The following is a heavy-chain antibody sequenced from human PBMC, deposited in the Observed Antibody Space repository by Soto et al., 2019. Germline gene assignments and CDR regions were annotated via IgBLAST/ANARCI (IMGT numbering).Heavy chain of an antibody. V-gene: IGHV4-30-4*01. Sequence: SETLSLTCTVSGGSISSGDYYWSWIRQPPGKGLEWIGYIYYSGSTYYNPSLKSRVTISVDTSKNQFSLKLSSVTAADTAVYYCARGGGHGPAAIIAFDPWGQGTLVTVSS. J-gene: IGHJ5*02. D-gene: IGHD2-2*01. CDR3: ARGGGHGPAAIIAFDP. CDR1: GGSISSGDYY. CDR2: IYYSGST.